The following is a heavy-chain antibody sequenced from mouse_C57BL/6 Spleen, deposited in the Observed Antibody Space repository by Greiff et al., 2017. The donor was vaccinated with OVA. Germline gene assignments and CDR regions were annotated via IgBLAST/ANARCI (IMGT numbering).Heavy chain of an antibody. D-gene: IGHD2-2*01. CDR2: INYDGSST. CDR1: GFTFSDYY. V-gene: IGHV5-16*01. J-gene: IGHJ4*01. Sequence: EVKLVESEGGLVQPGCSMKLSCTASGFTFSDYYMAWVRQVPEKGLEWVANINYDGSSTYYLDSLKSRFIISRDNAKNILYLQMSSLKSEDTATYYCARGGGYDDYYAMDYWGQGTSVTVSS. CDR3: ARGGGYDDYYAMDY.